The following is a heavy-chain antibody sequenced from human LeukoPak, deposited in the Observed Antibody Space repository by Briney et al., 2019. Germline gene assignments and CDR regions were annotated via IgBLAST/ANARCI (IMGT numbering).Heavy chain of an antibody. Sequence: GGSLRLSCAASGFTFSSYSMNWVRQAPGKGLEWVSSISSSSSYIYYADSVKGRFTISRVNAKNSLYLQMNSLRAEDTAVYYCARDRGSSGWYDGGFDYWGQGTLVTVSS. V-gene: IGHV3-21*01. CDR2: ISSSSSYI. J-gene: IGHJ4*02. D-gene: IGHD6-19*01. CDR3: ARDRGSSGWYDGGFDY. CDR1: GFTFSSYS.